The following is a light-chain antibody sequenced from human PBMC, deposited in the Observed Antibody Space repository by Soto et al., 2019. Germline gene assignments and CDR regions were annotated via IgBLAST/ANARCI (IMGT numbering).Light chain of an antibody. CDR3: QHYGSSLWT. CDR2: DIS. J-gene: IGKJ1*01. V-gene: IGKV3-20*01. Sequence: ETVMTQSPATLSVSPGERATLSCRASQSVSSNLAWYQQKPGQPPRLLIYDISSRATGIPDRFSGSGSGTDFTLTISRLEPEDFAVYYCQHYGSSLWTFGQGTKVDIK. CDR1: QSVSSN.